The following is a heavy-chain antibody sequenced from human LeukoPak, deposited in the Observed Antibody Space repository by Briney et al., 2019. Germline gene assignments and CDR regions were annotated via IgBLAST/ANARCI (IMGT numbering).Heavy chain of an antibody. CDR3: AKVTGTTNY. CDR1: GFTFSNHA. V-gene: IGHV3-23*01. CDR2: ISGRDEST. Sequence: GGSLRLSCAVSGFTFSNHALSWVRQAPGKGLEWVSAISGRDESTYYADSVKGRFTISRDNSKRTLYLQMSSLRAEDTAVYHCAKVTGTTNYWGQGTLVTVSS. J-gene: IGHJ4*02. D-gene: IGHD1-1*01.